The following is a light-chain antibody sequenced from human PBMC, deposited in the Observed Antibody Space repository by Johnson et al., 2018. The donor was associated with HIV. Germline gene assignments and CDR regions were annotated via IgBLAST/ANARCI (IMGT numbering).Light chain of an antibody. Sequence: QSILTQPPSVSAAPGQKVTISCSGSSSNIGNNYVSWYQQLPGTAPKLLIYDNNKRPSGIPDRFSGSKSGTSATLGITGLQTGDEADYYCGTWASSLSAVFGAGTKVTVI. V-gene: IGLV1-51*01. CDR1: SSNIGNNY. J-gene: IGLJ1*01. CDR3: GTWASSLSAV. CDR2: DNN.